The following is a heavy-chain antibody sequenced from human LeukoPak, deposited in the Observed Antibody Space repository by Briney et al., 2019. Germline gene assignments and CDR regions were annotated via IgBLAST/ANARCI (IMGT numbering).Heavy chain of an antibody. D-gene: IGHD5-18*01. J-gene: IGHJ4*02. CDR3: AKWYLRGYSYGYGVY. V-gene: IGHV3-48*03. CDR2: ISSSGSTI. CDR1: GFTFSSYE. Sequence: GGSLRLSCAASGFTFSSYEMNWVRQAPGKGLEWVSYISSSGSTIYYADSVKGRFTISRDNAKNSLYLQMNSLRAEDTAVYYCAKWYLRGYSYGYGVYWGQGTLVTVSS.